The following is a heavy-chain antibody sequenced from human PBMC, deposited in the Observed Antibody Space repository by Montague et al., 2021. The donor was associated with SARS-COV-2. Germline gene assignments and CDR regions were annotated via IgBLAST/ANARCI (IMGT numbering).Heavy chain of an antibody. CDR1: GGSISSSSYY. Sequence: SETLSLTCTVSGGSISSSSYYWGWIRQPPGKGLEWIGSIHYSGSTYYKPSLKSRVTISVDTSKNQFSLKLNSVTAADTAVYFCSRGDFGVVIIPYYYYYMDVRGKGTPVTVSS. CDR3: SRGDFGVVIIPYYYYYMDV. J-gene: IGHJ6*03. D-gene: IGHD3-3*01. V-gene: IGHV4-39*01. CDR2: IHYSGST.